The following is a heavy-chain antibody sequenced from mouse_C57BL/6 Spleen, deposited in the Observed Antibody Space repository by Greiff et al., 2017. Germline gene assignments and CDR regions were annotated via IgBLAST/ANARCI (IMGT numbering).Heavy chain of an antibody. CDR3: ARWDWEYYFDY. CDR1: GYAFSSSW. D-gene: IGHD4-1*01. CDR2: LYPGDGDT. V-gene: IGHV1-82*01. J-gene: IGHJ2*01. Sequence: QVQLQQSGPELVKPGASVKISCKASGYAFSSSWMNWVKQRPGKGLEWIGRLYPGDGDTNYNGKFKGKATLTADKSSSTAYMQLSSLTSEDSAVYFCARWDWEYYFDYWGQGTTLTVSS.